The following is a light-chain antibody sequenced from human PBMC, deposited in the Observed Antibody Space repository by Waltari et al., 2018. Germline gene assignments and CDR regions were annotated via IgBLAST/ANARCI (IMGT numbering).Light chain of an antibody. V-gene: IGLV1-40*01. J-gene: IGLJ2*01. Sequence: QSVLTQPPSVSGAPGQRVTISCTGSNSNIGAGYDVHWYQQLPGTAPKLLIYGNNHRPSGVPDRFSGSKSGTSASLDITGLQAEDEADYYCQSYDNSLSGSGIFGGGTKLTVL. CDR3: QSYDNSLSGSGI. CDR1: NSNIGAGYD. CDR2: GNN.